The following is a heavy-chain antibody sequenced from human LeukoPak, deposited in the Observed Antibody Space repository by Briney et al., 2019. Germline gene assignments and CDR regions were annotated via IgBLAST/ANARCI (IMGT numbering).Heavy chain of an antibody. J-gene: IGHJ4*02. V-gene: IGHV3-48*01. D-gene: IGHD3/OR15-3a*01. Sequence: PGGSLRLSCAASGFIFSGHSMNWVRQAPGKGLEWVSYISGSSTTIDYADSAKGRFIISRDNAKKSLYLQMNNLRAEDTAVYYCARDQDWAFDYWGQGILVTVSS. CDR1: GFIFSGHS. CDR3: ARDQDWAFDY. CDR2: ISGSSTTI.